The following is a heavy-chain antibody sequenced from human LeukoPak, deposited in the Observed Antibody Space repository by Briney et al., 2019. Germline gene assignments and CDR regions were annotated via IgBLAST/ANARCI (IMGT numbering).Heavy chain of an antibody. CDR3: ARDYCSSTSCLFDY. J-gene: IGHJ4*02. V-gene: IGHV1-24*01. D-gene: IGHD2-2*01. Sequence: GASVKVSCKVSGYTLTELSMHWVRQAPGKGLEWMGGFDPEDGETIYAQNFQGRVTMTRDTSINTAHMELSRLRSDDTAVYYCARDYCSSTSCLFDYWGQGTLVTVSS. CDR2: FDPEDGET. CDR1: GYTLTELS.